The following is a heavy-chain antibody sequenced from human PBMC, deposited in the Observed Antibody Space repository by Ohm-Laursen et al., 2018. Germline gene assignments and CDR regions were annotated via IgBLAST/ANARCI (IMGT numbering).Heavy chain of an antibody. Sequence: SLRLSCAASGFIFHDFAIHWIRQAPGKGLEWVSGISSNSGRVGYADSVKGRFTISRDNSKNTLYLQMNSLRAEDTAVYYCAKVYGGPDYWGQGTLVTVSS. J-gene: IGHJ4*02. CDR3: AKVYGGPDY. CDR2: ISSNSGRV. D-gene: IGHD3-10*02. CDR1: GFIFHDFA. V-gene: IGHV3-9*01.